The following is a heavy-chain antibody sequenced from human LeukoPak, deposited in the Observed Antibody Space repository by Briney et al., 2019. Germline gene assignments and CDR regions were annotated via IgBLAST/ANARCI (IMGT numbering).Heavy chain of an antibody. V-gene: IGHV4-59*01. D-gene: IGHD6-19*01. Sequence: SETLSLTCTVSGGSISSYYWSWIRQPPGKGLEWMGYIYYSGSTNYNPCLKSRVTISVDTSKNQFSLKLSSVTAADTAVYYCARSWAGGRPWPVLAHKGYFDYWGQGTLVTVSS. CDR2: IYYSGST. J-gene: IGHJ4*02. CDR3: ARSWAGGRPWPVLAHKGYFDY. CDR1: GGSISSYY.